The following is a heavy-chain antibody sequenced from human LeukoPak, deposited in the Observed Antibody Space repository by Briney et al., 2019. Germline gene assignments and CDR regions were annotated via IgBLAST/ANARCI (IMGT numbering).Heavy chain of an antibody. CDR1: GYTFTSYY. CDR3: ARGCYDSSEHYFDY. Sequence: ASVKVSCKASGYTFTSYYMHWVRQAPGQGLKGMGIVNPSGWSTRYAQKLQGRVTMTRGMSTSTVYMELSSMRSEDTAVYYGARGCYDSSEHYFDYWGQGTLVTVSS. CDR2: VNPSGWST. V-gene: IGHV1-46*01. J-gene: IGHJ4*02. D-gene: IGHD3-22*01.